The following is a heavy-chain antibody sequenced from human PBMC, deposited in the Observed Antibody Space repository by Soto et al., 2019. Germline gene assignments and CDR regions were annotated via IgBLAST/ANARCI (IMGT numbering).Heavy chain of an antibody. CDR2: ISSSGSTI. V-gene: IGHV3-48*03. CDR1: GFTFSRYE. CDR3: AREFMSSGYYSDDAFDI. Sequence: GRSQRLACAASGFTFSRYEMNWVRQAPGKGLEWVSYISSSGSTIYYADSVKGRFTISRDNAKNSLYLQMNSLRAEDTAVYYCAREFMSSGYYSDDAFDIWGRGTMVTVSS. D-gene: IGHD3-22*01. J-gene: IGHJ3*02.